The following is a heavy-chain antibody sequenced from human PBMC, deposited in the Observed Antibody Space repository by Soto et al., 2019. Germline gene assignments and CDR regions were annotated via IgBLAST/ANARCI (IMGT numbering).Heavy chain of an antibody. D-gene: IGHD1-20*01. CDR1: GYSFSDYD. Sequence: QVQLVQSGAEVKKPGASVKVSCKASGYSFSDYDINWVRQATGQGPEWMGWMNPNSGNTGYAQKFQGGVTMTRNTSINTAYMELSSLGSEDTAVYYCARDNRYNWNDEGWFDPWGQGTLVTVSS. CDR2: MNPNSGNT. V-gene: IGHV1-8*01. CDR3: ARDNRYNWNDEGWFDP. J-gene: IGHJ5*02.